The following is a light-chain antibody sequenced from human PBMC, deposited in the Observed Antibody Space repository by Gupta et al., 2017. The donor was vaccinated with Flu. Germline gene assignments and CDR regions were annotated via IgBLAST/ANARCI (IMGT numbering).Light chain of an antibody. CDR2: DAS. J-gene: IGKJ2*01. CDR1: QSVSTY. CDR3: QMRSNCPPYT. Sequence: EIALTPSPATLSLSPGERATLSCRASQSVSTYLAWYQKKPAQAPRLLISDASNRATGIPARFSGSGCGTDFTLTISSLEPEDFAVYYCQMRSNCPPYTFGRGTKVEIK. V-gene: IGKV3-11*01.